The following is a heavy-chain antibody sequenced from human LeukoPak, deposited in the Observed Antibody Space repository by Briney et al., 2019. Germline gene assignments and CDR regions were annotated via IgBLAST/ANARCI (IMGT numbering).Heavy chain of an antibody. CDR3: ARLYGSAAGDYDY. CDR1: GGYISSSSYY. D-gene: IGHD6-13*01. V-gene: IGHV4-39*01. J-gene: IGHJ4*02. CDR2: IYYSGST. Sequence: SETLSLTCTVSGGYISSSSYYWGWIRQPPGKGLEWIGSIYYSGSTYYNPSLKSRVTISVDTSKNQFSLKLSSVTAADTAVYYCARLYGSAAGDYDYWGQGTLVTVSS.